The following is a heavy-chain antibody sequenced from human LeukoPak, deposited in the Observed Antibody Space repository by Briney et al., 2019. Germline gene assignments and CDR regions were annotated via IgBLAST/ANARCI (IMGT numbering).Heavy chain of an antibody. CDR3: AKDQAHRGFLEPPLNY. J-gene: IGHJ4*02. CDR2: ISGSGGST. Sequence: GGSLRLSCAASGFTFSSYAMSWVRQAPGKGLEWVSAISGSGGSTYYADSVKGRFTISRDNSKNTLYLQMNSLRAEDTAVYYCAKDQAHRGFLEPPLNYWGQGTLVTVSS. CDR1: GFTFSSYA. V-gene: IGHV3-23*01. D-gene: IGHD3-3*01.